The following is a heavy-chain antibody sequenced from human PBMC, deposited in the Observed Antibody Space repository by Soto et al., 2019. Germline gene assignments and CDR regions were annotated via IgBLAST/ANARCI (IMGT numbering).Heavy chain of an antibody. CDR3: ARDRYYGSGTYNYFDY. J-gene: IGHJ4*02. CDR1: GYTFTYYA. D-gene: IGHD3-10*01. CDR2: VNAGYGNT. V-gene: IGHV1-3*01. Sequence: ASVKVSCKASGYTFTYYAIHWVRQAPGQRLERMGWVNAGYGNTKYSQNFQGRVTITRDTSASTAYMELSSLRSEDTAVYYCARDRYYGSGTYNYFDYWGQGTLVTVSS.